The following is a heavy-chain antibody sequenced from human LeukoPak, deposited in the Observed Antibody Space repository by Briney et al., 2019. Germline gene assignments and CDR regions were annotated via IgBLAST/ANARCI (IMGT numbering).Heavy chain of an antibody. D-gene: IGHD3-10*01. V-gene: IGHV4-59*01. Sequence: PSETLSLTCTVSGGSISSYYWSWIRQPPGKGLEWIGYIYYSGSTNYNPSLKSRVTISVDTSKNQFSLKLSSVTAADTAVYYCARGFTRFRGGLLNWSDPGGQGPRVTVPS. CDR3: ARGFTRFRGGLLNWSDP. CDR2: IYYSGST. CDR1: GGSISSYY. J-gene: IGHJ5*02.